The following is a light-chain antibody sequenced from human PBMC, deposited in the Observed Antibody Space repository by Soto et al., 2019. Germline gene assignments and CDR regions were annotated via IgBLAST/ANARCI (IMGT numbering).Light chain of an antibody. J-gene: IGKJ4*01. CDR3: QQSFGTPLT. V-gene: IGKV1-39*01. Sequence: DIQMTQSPSSLSASVGDRVTITCRASQNIKKYLNWYQQKPGKAPNLLIYTASSLQVGLPSRFSGSGSGTDFTLTISSLQPEDSATYYCQQSFGTPLTVGGGTKVEIK. CDR2: TAS. CDR1: QNIKKY.